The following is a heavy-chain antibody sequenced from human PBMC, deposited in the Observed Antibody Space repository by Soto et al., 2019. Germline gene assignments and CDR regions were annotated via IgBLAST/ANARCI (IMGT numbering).Heavy chain of an antibody. Sequence: EVQLVESGGGLVQPGGSLRLSCVASGFTFSSYSMNWVRQAPGKGLEWVSYIRSSSTTIYYADSVKGRFTISRDNGKNSLYLQMNSLRDEDTAVYYCAREAYCGGDCCPHDYWGQGTLVTVSS. CDR3: AREAYCGGDCCPHDY. V-gene: IGHV3-48*02. CDR2: IRSSSTTI. D-gene: IGHD2-21*02. J-gene: IGHJ4*02. CDR1: GFTFSSYS.